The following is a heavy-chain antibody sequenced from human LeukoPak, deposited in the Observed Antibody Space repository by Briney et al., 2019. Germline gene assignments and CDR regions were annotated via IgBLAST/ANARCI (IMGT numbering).Heavy chain of an antibody. V-gene: IGHV3-7*01. CDR1: GFTYSDFW. CDR2: IKQDGSER. CDR3: ARDKVGASYYFDY. Sequence: GGSLRLSCAASGFTYSDFWMNWVRQAPGKGLEWVANIKQDGSERYYVDSVKGRFTISRDNAKNSLYLQMNSLRAEDTAVYYCARDKVGASYYFDYWGQGTLVTVSS. J-gene: IGHJ4*02. D-gene: IGHD1-26*01.